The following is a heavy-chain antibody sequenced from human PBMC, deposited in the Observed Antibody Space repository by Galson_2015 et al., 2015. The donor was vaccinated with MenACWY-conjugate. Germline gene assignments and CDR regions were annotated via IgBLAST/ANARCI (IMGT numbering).Heavy chain of an antibody. CDR2: IYPGDSDT. Sequence: QSGAEVKKPGESLQISCKGSGFSFTNYWIGWVRQMPGKGLEWMGIIYPGDSDTGYSPSFEGQVIISADRSTTTAYLQWSSLQASDTAVYYCGRRSGYCSGGTCYSEYYFDYWGQGTLVTVSS. J-gene: IGHJ4*02. CDR1: GFSFTNYW. V-gene: IGHV5-51*01. D-gene: IGHD2-15*01. CDR3: GRRSGYCSGGTCYSEYYFDY.